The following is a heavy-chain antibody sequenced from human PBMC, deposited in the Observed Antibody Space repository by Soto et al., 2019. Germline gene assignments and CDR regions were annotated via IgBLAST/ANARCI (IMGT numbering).Heavy chain of an antibody. V-gene: IGHV4-31*03. Sequence: SETLSLTCTVSGASVSTGVYYWTWIRQHPGKGLEWIGYIDNSGSTYYNPSLTGRVGISVDTSKNQFSLNLQSLTAADTAFYYCAGAVSDFDVRRYRTYYFDQWGQGILVTVSS. J-gene: IGHJ4*02. D-gene: IGHD3-10*02. CDR1: GASVSTGVYY. CDR3: AGAVSDFDVRRYRTYYFDQ. CDR2: IDNSGST.